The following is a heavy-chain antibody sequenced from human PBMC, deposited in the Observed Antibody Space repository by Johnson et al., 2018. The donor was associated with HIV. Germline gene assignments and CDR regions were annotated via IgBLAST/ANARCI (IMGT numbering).Heavy chain of an antibody. V-gene: IGHV3-30*04. D-gene: IGHD1-26*01. CDR1: GFTFSSYA. Sequence: QVQLVESGGGVVQPGRSLRLSFAASGFTFSSYAMHWVRQAPGKGLEWVAVILYDGSNKYYADSVKGRFTISRDNSKNTLYLQMNSLRAEDTAVYYCAKSTWELRHLDAFDIWGQGTMVTVSS. CDR3: AKSTWELRHLDAFDI. J-gene: IGHJ3*02. CDR2: ILYDGSNK.